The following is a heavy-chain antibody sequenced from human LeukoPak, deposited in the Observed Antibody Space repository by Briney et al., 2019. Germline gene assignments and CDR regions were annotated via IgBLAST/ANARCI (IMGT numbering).Heavy chain of an antibody. CDR3: ARANSGYVVY. CDR1: GFTFSSYR. CDR2: ISSSSSYI. Sequence: PGGSLRLSCAASGFTFSSYRMNWVRQAPGKGLEWVSSISSSSSYIYYADSVKGRFTISRENAKNSLYLQMNSLRAEDTAVYYCARANSGYVVYWGQGTLVTVSS. D-gene: IGHD5-18*01. V-gene: IGHV3-21*01. J-gene: IGHJ4*02.